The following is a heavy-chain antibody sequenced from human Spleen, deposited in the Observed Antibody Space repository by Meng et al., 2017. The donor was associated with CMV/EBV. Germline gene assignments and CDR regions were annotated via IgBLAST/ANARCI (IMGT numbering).Heavy chain of an antibody. CDR3: ARTYDIVHDPFDI. Sequence: KAVGYTFAGYYIHWLRQAPGEELQWMGWINPDSGGTTYEQKFQGRVSMTRDTSISTAYMELSRLRSDDTALYYCARTYDIVHDPFDIWGQGTMVTVSS. V-gene: IGHV1-2*02. CDR2: INPDSGGT. CDR1: GYTFAGYY. D-gene: IGHD5-12*01. J-gene: IGHJ3*02.